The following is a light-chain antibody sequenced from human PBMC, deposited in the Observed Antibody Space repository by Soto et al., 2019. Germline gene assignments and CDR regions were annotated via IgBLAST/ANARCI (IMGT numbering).Light chain of an antibody. CDR1: QSVSSY. Sequence: EVVLTQSPVTLSLSPGERATLSCRASQSVSSYLAWYQQKPGQAPRLVIYEASNRATGIPARFSGSGSGTDFTLTITSIEPDDFAVYFCQQWSRWPRETFGPGTTVDIK. V-gene: IGKV3-11*01. CDR3: QQWSRWPRET. CDR2: EAS. J-gene: IGKJ3*01.